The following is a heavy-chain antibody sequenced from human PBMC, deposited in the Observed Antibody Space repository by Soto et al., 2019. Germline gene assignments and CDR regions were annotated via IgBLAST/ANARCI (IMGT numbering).Heavy chain of an antibody. CDR1: GFTFSSYS. CDR3: ARHRGCSGGSCYAKGMDV. CDR2: ISSSTGYT. Sequence: EVQLVESGGGLVKPGGSLRLSCAASGFTFSSYSMNWVRQAPGKGLEWVSYISSSTGYTYYADSVKGRFTISRDNAKNSLYLQMNSLRAEDTAVYYCARHRGCSGGSCYAKGMDVWGQGTTVTVSS. V-gene: IGHV3-21*02. D-gene: IGHD2-15*01. J-gene: IGHJ6*02.